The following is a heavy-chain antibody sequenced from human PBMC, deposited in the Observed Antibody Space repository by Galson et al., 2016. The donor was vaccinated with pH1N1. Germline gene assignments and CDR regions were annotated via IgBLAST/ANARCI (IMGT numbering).Heavy chain of an antibody. J-gene: IGHJ4*02. Sequence: PALVKPTQTLTLTCTFSGFSLRTSGMCVSWIRQPPGKALEWLALIDWDDDEYYTTSLKTRLTISKDTSKNQVVLTMTNMDPVDTATYSCARMQYGDYVGYFDYWGQGTLVTVSS. V-gene: IGHV2-70*01. CDR3: ARMQYGDYVGYFDY. D-gene: IGHD4-17*01. CDR2: IDWDDDE. CDR1: GFSLRTSGMC.